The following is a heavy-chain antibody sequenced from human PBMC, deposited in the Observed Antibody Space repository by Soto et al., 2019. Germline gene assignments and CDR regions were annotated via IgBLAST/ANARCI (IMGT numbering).Heavy chain of an antibody. CDR3: ARGQRFSDWFDP. J-gene: IGHJ5*02. CDR1: GGSMTSCY. V-gene: IGHV4-4*07. D-gene: IGHD3-3*01. CDR2: VYSSGGT. Sequence: PSETQSLTCTVSGGSMTSCYWTWIRQPAGKGLEWIGRVYSSGGTHYNPSLKSRVTISLDTSKNQFSLRLLSVTDADTAVYFCARGQRFSDWFDPWGQGTLVTVSS.